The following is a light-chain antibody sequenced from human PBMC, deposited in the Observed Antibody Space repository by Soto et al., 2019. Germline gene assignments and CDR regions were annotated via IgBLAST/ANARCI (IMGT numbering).Light chain of an antibody. CDR3: QQSYGTPWT. CDR1: QSITTY. CDR2: AAS. Sequence: DIQMTQSPSSLSASVGDRVTVTCRASQSITTYLNWYQQKPGKAPKLLIYAASSLQSGAPSRFSGSGSGTDFTLTITSLQPEDFATYICQQSYGTPWTFGQGTKVEIK. V-gene: IGKV1-39*01. J-gene: IGKJ1*01.